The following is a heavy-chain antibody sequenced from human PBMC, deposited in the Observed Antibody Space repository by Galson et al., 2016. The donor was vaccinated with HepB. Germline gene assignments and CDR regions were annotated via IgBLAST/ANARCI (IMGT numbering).Heavy chain of an antibody. Sequence: SLRLSCAASGFTFSNYWMSWVRQAPGEGLEWLVNIKQDGTQKDYVDSVKGRFTISRDKAKNSLYLQMNSLRVEDTAVYYCAREGKGGFDIWGQGTMVTVSS. V-gene: IGHV3-7*01. CDR1: GFTFSNYW. CDR3: AREGKGGFDI. CDR2: IKQDGTQK. J-gene: IGHJ3*02. D-gene: IGHD2-15*01.